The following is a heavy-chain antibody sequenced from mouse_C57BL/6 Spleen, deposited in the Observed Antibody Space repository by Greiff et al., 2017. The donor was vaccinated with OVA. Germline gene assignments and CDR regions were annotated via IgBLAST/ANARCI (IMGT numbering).Heavy chain of an antibody. CDR2: ISVGGSYT. CDR3: ARDFYYDYDGYFDY. CDR1: GFTFSSYA. Sequence: EVHLVESGGGLVKPGGSLKLSCAASGFTFSSYAMSWVRQTPEKRLEWVATISVGGSYTYYPDNVKGRFTISRDNAKNNLYLQMSHLKSEDTAMYYCARDFYYDYDGYFDYWGQGTTLTVSS. V-gene: IGHV5-4*01. J-gene: IGHJ2*01. D-gene: IGHD2-4*01.